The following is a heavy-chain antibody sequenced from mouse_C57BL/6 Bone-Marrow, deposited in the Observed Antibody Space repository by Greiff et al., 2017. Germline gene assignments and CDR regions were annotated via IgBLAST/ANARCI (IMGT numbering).Heavy chain of an antibody. J-gene: IGHJ4*01. CDR2: IHPNSGST. D-gene: IGHD1-1*01. Sequence: VQLQQPGAELVKPGASVKLSCKASGYTFTSYWMHWVKQRPGQGLEWIGMIHPNSGSTNYNEKFKSKATLTVDKTSSTAYMQLSSLTSEDSAVYYCARHRYGSSYGYAMDYWGQGTSVTVSS. CDR1: GYTFTSYW. CDR3: ARHRYGSSYGYAMDY. V-gene: IGHV1-64*01.